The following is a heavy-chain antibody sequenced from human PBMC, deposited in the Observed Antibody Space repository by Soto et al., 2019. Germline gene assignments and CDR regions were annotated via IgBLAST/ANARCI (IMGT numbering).Heavy chain of an antibody. Sequence: QVQLQESGPGLVKPSETLSLTCTVSGGSISSYYWSWIRQPPGKGLEWIGYFYYSGSTNYNPSLKSRVTISVDTSKNHFSLKLSSVTAADTAVYYCARNFRSSTYYYYYMDVWGKGTTVTVSS. V-gene: IGHV4-59*01. J-gene: IGHJ6*03. D-gene: IGHD2-2*01. CDR3: ARNFRSSTYYYYYMDV. CDR1: GGSISSYY. CDR2: FYYSGST.